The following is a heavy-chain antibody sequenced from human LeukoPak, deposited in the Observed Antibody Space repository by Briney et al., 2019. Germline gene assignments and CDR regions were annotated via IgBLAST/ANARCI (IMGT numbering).Heavy chain of an antibody. J-gene: IGHJ5*02. CDR2: IYHSGST. CDR1: GYSISSGYY. V-gene: IGHV4-38-2*02. CDR3: ARDVTMVRGVINWFDP. Sequence: SETLSLTCTVSGYSISSGYYWGWIRQPPGKGLEWIGSIYHSGSTYYNPSLKSRVTISVDTSKNQFSLKLSSVTAADTAVYYCARDVTMVRGVINWFDPWGQGTLVTVSS. D-gene: IGHD3-10*01.